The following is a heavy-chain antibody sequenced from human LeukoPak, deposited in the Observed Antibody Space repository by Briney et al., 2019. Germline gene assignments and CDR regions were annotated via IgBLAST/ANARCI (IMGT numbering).Heavy chain of an antibody. CDR1: GFTFSSHG. D-gene: IGHD3-9*01. CDR2: ISSSSNSI. J-gene: IGHJ4*02. V-gene: IGHV3-21*01. CDR3: ARDLPLYYDILTGPNYFDY. Sequence: PGGSLRLSCAASGFTFSSHGMNWVRQAPGKGLEWVSSISSSSNSIYYADSVKGRFTISRDNAKNSLYLQMNSLTAEDTAVYYCARDLPLYYDILTGPNYFDYWGQGTLVTVSS.